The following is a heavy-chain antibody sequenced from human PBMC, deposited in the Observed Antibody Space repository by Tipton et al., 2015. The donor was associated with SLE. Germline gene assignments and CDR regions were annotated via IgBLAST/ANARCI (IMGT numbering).Heavy chain of an antibody. V-gene: IGHV4-39*07. CDR3: AGGTGITYFDY. CDR1: GGSISSSSYY. J-gene: IGHJ4*02. Sequence: TLSLTCTVSGGSISSSSYYWGWIRQPPGKGLEWIGSIYYSGRTYYNPSLKSRVTISVDTSKNQFSLKLSSVTAADTAVYYCAGGTGITYFDYWGQGTLVTVSS. CDR2: IYYSGRT. D-gene: IGHD3-16*01.